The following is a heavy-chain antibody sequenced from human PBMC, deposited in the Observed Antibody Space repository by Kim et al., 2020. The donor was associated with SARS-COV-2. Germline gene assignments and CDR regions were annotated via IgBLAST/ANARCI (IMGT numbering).Heavy chain of an antibody. D-gene: IGHD3-10*01. CDR3: ARDQQFSKLLWFGEPKTVYYFDY. Sequence: GGSLRLSCAASGFTFSSYWMSWVRQAPGKGLEWVANIKQDGSEKYYVDSVKGRFTISRDNAKNSLYLQMNSLRAEDTAVYYCARDQQFSKLLWFGEPKTVYYFDYWGQGTLVTVSS. J-gene: IGHJ4*02. CDR1: GFTFSSYW. V-gene: IGHV3-7*01. CDR2: IKQDGSEK.